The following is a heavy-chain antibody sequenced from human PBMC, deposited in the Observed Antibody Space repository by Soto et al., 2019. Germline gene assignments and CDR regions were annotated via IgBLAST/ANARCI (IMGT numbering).Heavy chain of an antibody. V-gene: IGHV4-30-2*01. D-gene: IGHD3-10*01. CDR1: GGSISSGGYS. J-gene: IGHJ5*02. CDR2: IYHSGST. Sequence: PSETLSLTCAVSGGSISSGGYSWSWLRHPPGKGLEWIGYIYHSGSTYYNPSLKSRVTISVDRSKNQFSLKLSSVTAADTAVYYCARGSSGSYYNRFDPWGQGTLVTVSS. CDR3: ARGSSGSYYNRFDP.